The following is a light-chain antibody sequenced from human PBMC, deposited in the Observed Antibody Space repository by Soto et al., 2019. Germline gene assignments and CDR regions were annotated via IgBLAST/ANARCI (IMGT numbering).Light chain of an antibody. CDR2: SNS. V-gene: IGLV1-44*01. CDR1: SANIGSNT. CDR3: ASWDDSVFGWL. J-gene: IGLJ3*02. Sequence: QTVVTQPPSASGTPGQRVTISCSGSSANIGSNTVSWYQQVPGTAPKLLIYSNSERPSGVPDRFSGSKSGTSAFLAISGLQSEDEADYYCASWDDSVFGWLFGGGTKLTVL.